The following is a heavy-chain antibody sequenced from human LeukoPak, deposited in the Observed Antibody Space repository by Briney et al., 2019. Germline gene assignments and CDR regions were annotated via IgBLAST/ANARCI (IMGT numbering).Heavy chain of an antibody. J-gene: IGHJ4*02. D-gene: IGHD5-18*01. V-gene: IGHV1-2*02. CDR2: INPNSGPT. CDR3: AKRQLRGYNFGYGSDY. CDR1: GYIFTAYY. Sequence: ASVKVSCKASGYIFTAYYIHWVRQAPGQGLEYIGWINPNSGPTDYAQKFQDRVTITRDTSISTVYLELRGLRSDDTAVYFCAKRQLRGYNFGYGSDYWGQGTLVTVSP.